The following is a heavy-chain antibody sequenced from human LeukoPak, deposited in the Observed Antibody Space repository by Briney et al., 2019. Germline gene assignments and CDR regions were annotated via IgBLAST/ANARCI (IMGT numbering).Heavy chain of an antibody. CDR1: GYSFPNYW. CDR2: IYPGDSDT. V-gene: IGHV5-51*01. Sequence: GESLKISCKVSGYSFPNYWIGWVRQMPGKGLEWMGIIYPGDSDTRYSPSFQGQVTISADKSINTAYLQWSSLAASDTAMYYCAXRGLTRVIDSNNIYYFDYWGQGTLVTVSS. CDR3: AXRGLTRVIDSNNIYYFDY. J-gene: IGHJ4*02. D-gene: IGHD1/OR15-1a*01.